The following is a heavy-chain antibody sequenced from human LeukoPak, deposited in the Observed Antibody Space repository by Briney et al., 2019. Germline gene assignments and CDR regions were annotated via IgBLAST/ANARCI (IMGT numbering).Heavy chain of an antibody. D-gene: IGHD1-26*01. Sequence: TGGSLRLSCAASGFTFSRYWMHWVRQAPGKGLVWVSRIQIDGSSTNYADSVKGRFTISRDNDKNTLYLQMHSLRAEDTAMYYCSRVLPGGSRSLDLWGLGTLVIVSS. CDR2: IQIDGSST. J-gene: IGHJ2*01. CDR1: GFTFSRYW. CDR3: SRVLPGGSRSLDL. V-gene: IGHV3-74*01.